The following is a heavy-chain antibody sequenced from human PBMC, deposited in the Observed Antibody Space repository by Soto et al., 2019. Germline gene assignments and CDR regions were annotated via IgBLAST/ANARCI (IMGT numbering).Heavy chain of an antibody. D-gene: IGHD2-15*01. Sequence: EVQLLVSGGGLVHPGGSLRLSCAASGFTFSSYAMSWVRQAPGKGLVWVSGISVSGGGTYYAECMKGRFNISRDNSKNTLSVQMNGLRADDTAVYYCAKALSPNCAGSSCPLGMHVWGQGTTVTVSS. V-gene: IGHV3-23*01. CDR1: GFTFSSYA. CDR3: AKALSPNCAGSSCPLGMHV. CDR2: ISVSGGGT. J-gene: IGHJ6*02.